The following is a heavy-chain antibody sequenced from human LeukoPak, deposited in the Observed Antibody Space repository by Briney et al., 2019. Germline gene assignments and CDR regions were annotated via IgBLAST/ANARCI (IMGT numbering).Heavy chain of an antibody. CDR3: ARDHSAPQRGIAVAGYFDY. CDR2: IWYDGSNK. CDR1: GFTFSSYG. D-gene: IGHD6-19*01. Sequence: GGSLRLSCAASGFTFSSYGMPWVRQAPGKGLEWVAVIWYDGSNKYYADSVKGRFTISRDNSKNTLYLQMNSLRAEDTAVYYCARDHSAPQRGIAVAGYFDYWGQGTLVTVSS. V-gene: IGHV3-33*01. J-gene: IGHJ4*02.